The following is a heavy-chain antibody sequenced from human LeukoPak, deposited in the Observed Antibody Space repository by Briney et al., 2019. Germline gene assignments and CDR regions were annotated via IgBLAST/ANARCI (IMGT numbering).Heavy chain of an antibody. J-gene: IGHJ4*02. Sequence: SETLSLTCAVYGVSFSGYYWSWIRQPPGKGLEWIGEINHSGSTNYNPSLKSRVTISIDTSKNQFSLKLSSVTAADTAVYYCAVDTASDNYWSQGTLVTVSS. CDR2: INHSGST. V-gene: IGHV4-34*01. D-gene: IGHD5-18*01. CDR1: GVSFSGYY. CDR3: AVDTASDNY.